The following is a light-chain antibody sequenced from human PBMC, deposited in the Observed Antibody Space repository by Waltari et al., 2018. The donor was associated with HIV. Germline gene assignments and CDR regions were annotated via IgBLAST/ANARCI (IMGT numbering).Light chain of an antibody. CDR1: QSVTY. V-gene: IGKV3-20*01. CDR2: GVS. Sequence: EIVLTQPPGTLSLSAGERATLSSTASQSVTYLDWYRQKPGQAPTLLIYGVSTRATGIPDRFSGSGSGTDFTLTISRLEPEDVAVYYWQEYGIARTFGQGTKVEI. CDR3: QEYGIART. J-gene: IGKJ1*01.